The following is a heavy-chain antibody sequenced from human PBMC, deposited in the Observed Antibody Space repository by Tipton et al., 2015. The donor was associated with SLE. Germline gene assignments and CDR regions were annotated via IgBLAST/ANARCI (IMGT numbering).Heavy chain of an antibody. Sequence: LRLSCAVSGGSISSGSYAWNWIRQSPGKGLEWIGYIYPSGSSHYSPSFKSRLTISVDSSRNEISLMLSSVTAADTAVYYCATSLIVQGIFFDFWGQGTLATVSS. CDR2: IYPSGSS. CDR1: GGSISSGSYA. D-gene: IGHD1-26*01. J-gene: IGHJ4*02. CDR3: ATSLIVQGIFFDF. V-gene: IGHV4-30-2*06.